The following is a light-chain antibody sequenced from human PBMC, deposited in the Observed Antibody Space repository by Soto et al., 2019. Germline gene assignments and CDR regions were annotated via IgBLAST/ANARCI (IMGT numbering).Light chain of an antibody. V-gene: IGKV3-11*01. CDR3: PHRRSWPLA. J-gene: IGKJ4*01. CDR2: DAS. CDR1: QSVDSY. Sequence: EIVLTQSPATLSLSPGERATLSCRASQSVDSYLAWYQQKPGQAPRLLIYDASSRATGIPARFSGSGSGTDFTLTISSLESEDFAVYYGPHRRSWPLACGGGTKVEIK.